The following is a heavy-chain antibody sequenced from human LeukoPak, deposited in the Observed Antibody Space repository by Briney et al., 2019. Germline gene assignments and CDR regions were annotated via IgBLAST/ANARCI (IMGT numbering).Heavy chain of an antibody. J-gene: IGHJ4*01. Sequence: PSETLSLTCTVSGGSTNTYCWSWIRQPAEKGLEWIGRIYPSGSTYYNPSLKSRVTISIDKSKNQFSLRLTSVTAADTAVYYCARDRSGYSEYYFDYWGHGSLVTVFS. D-gene: IGHD5-12*01. CDR2: IYPSGST. CDR3: ARDRSGYSEYYFDY. CDR1: GGSTNTYC. V-gene: IGHV4-4*07.